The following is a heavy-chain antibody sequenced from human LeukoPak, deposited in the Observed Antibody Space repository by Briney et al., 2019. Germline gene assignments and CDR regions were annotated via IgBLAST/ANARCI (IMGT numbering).Heavy chain of an antibody. Sequence: SETLSLTCTVSGGSISSYYRSWIRQPPGKGLEWIGYIYYSGSTNYNPSLKSRVTISVDTSKNQFSLKLSSVTAADTAVYYCARVGANGDYVDYWGQGTLVTVSS. CDR2: IYYSGST. CDR3: ARVGANGDYVDY. V-gene: IGHV4-59*01. D-gene: IGHD3-10*01. J-gene: IGHJ4*02. CDR1: GGSISSYY.